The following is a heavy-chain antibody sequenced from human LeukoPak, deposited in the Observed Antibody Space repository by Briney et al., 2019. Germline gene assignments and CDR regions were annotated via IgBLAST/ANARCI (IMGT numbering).Heavy chain of an antibody. V-gene: IGHV3-15*01. CDR2: IKSKTDGGTK. J-gene: IGHJ5*02. CDR3: TKGGRVVPAAMPPYNWFGP. D-gene: IGHD2-2*01. CDR1: GFTCSKAW. Sequence: PGGSLRLSCAASGFTCSKAWMSWVRQTPGKGLEWVGRIKSKTDGGTKDYAAPVKGRFTISRDDSKNTLYLQMNSLKTEDTAVYYCTKGGRVVPAAMPPYNWFGPWGQGTLVTVSS.